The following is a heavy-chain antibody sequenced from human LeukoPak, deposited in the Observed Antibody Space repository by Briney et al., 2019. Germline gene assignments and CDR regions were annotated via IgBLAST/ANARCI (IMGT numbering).Heavy chain of an antibody. CDR1: GFTFSSVT. J-gene: IGHJ4*02. Sequence: PSGSLSLSCAISGFTFSSVTNGWGCNAPGKGLEWVSAISVSGDSTYYADSVKDRFTISRDNSKNTLYLQRHSLRAEDTAVYYYATQGGENIDYWGQGTLVTVSS. D-gene: IGHD1-26*01. CDR2: ISVSGDST. V-gene: IGHV3-23*01. CDR3: ATQGGENIDY.